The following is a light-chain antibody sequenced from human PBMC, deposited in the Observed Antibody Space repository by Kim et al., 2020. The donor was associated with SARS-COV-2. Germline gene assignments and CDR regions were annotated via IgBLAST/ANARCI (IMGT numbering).Light chain of an antibody. V-gene: IGKV1-5*03. CDR2: KSS. CDR1: QSIERW. CDR3: QQYYTWT. Sequence: LSASGGDTVTITCRASQSIERWVAWYQQKPGRAPKLLIYKSSILEPGVPSKFSGSGFGTEFTLTIGGLQPGDSATYYCQQYYTWTFGQGTKVDIK. J-gene: IGKJ1*01.